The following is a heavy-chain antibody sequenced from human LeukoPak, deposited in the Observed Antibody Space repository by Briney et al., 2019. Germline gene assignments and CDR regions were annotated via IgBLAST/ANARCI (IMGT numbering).Heavy chain of an antibody. CDR1: GFTFSSYE. CDR3: ASLDYYYYHGMDV. J-gene: IGHJ6*02. Sequence: GGTLRLSCAASGFTFSSYEMNWVRQAPGNGLEWVSYISSSGSTIYYADSVKGRFTISRDNAKNSLYLQMNSLRAEDTAVYYCASLDYYYYHGMDVWGQGSTVTVSS. CDR2: ISSSGSTI. V-gene: IGHV3-48*03.